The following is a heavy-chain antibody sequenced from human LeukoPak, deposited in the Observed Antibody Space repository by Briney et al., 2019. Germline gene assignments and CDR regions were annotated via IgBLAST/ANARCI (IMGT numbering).Heavy chain of an antibody. D-gene: IGHD3-9*01. CDR2: IYYSGTT. J-gene: IGHJ4*02. V-gene: IGHV4-39*01. Sequence: SETLSLTCTVSGGSISSNNYYWGWIRQPPGKGLEWLGTIYYSGTTYYSPTLLSRGTLSVDMSKNQFSLKLYSVTAADTAVYYCAGHRWRGRYFDCGPFDSWGQGTPVTVSS. CDR1: GGSISSNNYY. CDR3: AGHRWRGRYFDCGPFDS.